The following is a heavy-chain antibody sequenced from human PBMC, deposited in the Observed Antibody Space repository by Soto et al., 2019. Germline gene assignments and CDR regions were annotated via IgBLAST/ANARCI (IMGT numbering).Heavy chain of an antibody. CDR2: ISGSGSHI. D-gene: IGHD2-15*01. V-gene: IGHV3-11*01. CDR1: GFIFSGYY. Sequence: VGSLRLSCAASGFIFSGYYMTWIRQAPGKGLEWVSYISGSGSHIYYADSVKGRFTISRDNAKNSLYLQLNSLRVEDTAVYYCARARPDIVMVVSATPGYYGMDVWGQGTTVTVSS. J-gene: IGHJ6*02. CDR3: ARARPDIVMVVSATPGYYGMDV.